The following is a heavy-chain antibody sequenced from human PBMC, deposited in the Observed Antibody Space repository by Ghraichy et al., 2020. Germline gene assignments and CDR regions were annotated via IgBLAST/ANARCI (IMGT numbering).Heavy chain of an antibody. Sequence: GESLNISCAASGFTFSTYSMNWVRQAPGKGLEWVSYISSSSSTIYYADSVKGRFTISRDNAKNSLYLRMNSLRAEDTAVYYCARGRDGYNLPYWGQGTLVTVSS. V-gene: IGHV3-48*01. CDR2: ISSSSSTI. D-gene: IGHD5-24*01. J-gene: IGHJ4*02. CDR1: GFTFSTYS. CDR3: ARGRDGYNLPY.